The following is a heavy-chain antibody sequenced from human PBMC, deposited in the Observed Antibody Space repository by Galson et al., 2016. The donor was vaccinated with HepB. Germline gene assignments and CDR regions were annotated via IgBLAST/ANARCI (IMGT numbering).Heavy chain of an antibody. D-gene: IGHD2-15*01. CDR3: AGICSGANWLDAFDL. V-gene: IGHV1-2*02. CDR2: INPSSGGT. Sequence: SVKVSCKASGYTFTGNYMHWVRQAPGQGLEWMGWINPSSGGTNYAQKFQGRVTMTRDRSITTAYMELSRLRSDDTAVYYCAGICSGANWLDAFDLWGQGRRVTVSS. CDR1: GYTFTGNY. J-gene: IGHJ3*01.